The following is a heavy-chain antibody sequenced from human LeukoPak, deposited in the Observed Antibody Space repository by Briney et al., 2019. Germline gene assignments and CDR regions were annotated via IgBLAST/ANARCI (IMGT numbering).Heavy chain of an antibody. CDR1: GFTFSSYS. CDR3: AKAVGSISWSFDY. J-gene: IGHJ4*02. CDR2: ISSSSTI. D-gene: IGHD6-13*01. V-gene: IGHV3-48*01. Sequence: GGSLRLSCAASGFTFSSYSMNWVRQAPGKGLEWVSYISSSSTIYYADSVKGRFTISRDNAKNSLYLQMNSLRAEDTAVYYCAKAVGSISWSFDYWGQGTLVTVSS.